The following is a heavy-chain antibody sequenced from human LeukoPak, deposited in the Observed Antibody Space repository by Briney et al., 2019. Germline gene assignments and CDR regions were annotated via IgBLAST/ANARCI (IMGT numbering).Heavy chain of an antibody. CDR1: GFTFSSYS. V-gene: IGHV3-21*01. CDR2: ISSSSSYI. D-gene: IGHD3-3*01. CDR3: ARDLYFDFWSGTGFD. J-gene: IGHJ4*02. Sequence: MPGRSLRLSCAASGFTFSSYSMNWVRQAPGKGLEWVSSISSSSSYIYYADSAKGRFTISRDNAKNSLYLQMNSLRAEDTAVYYCARDLYFDFWSGTGFDWGQGTLVTVSS.